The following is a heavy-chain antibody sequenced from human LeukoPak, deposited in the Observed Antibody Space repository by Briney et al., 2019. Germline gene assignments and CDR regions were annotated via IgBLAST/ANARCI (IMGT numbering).Heavy chain of an antibody. V-gene: IGHV3-30*01. CDR1: GFTFSSYA. CDR3: ASIAARPAHPAQPDAFDI. CDR2: ISYDGSNK. Sequence: PGGSLRLSCAASGFTFSSYAMHWVRQAPGKGLEWVAVISYDGSNKYYADSVKGRFTISRDNSKNTLYLQMNSLRAEDTAVYYCASIAARPAHPAQPDAFDIWGQGQWSPSLQ. D-gene: IGHD6-6*01. J-gene: IGHJ3*02.